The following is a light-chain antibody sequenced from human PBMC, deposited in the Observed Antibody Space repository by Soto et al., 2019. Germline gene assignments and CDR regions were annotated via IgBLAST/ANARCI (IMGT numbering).Light chain of an antibody. CDR2: DAS. J-gene: IGKJ3*01. V-gene: IGKV1-5*01. CDR3: QHYNTYSKA. CDR1: QSVSYW. Sequence: DIQMTQSPSTLSTSVGSRVTITGLASQSVSYWLAWYQQKPGKAPNLLIYDASTLASGVPPRFSGGGFGTEFTLNISSLQPDDSAIYYCQHYNTYSKAFGPGTQVDIK.